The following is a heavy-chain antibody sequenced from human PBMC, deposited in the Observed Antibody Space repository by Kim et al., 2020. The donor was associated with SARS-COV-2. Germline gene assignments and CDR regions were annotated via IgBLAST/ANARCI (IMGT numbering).Heavy chain of an antibody. J-gene: IGHJ6*02. Sequence: GGSLRLSCAASGFTFSDYYMSWIRQAPGKGLEWVSYISSSGSTIYYADSVKGRFTISRDNAKNSLYLQMNSLRAEDTAVYYCARDPEREIAAAGGYYYYGMDVWGQGTTVTVSS. CDR1: GFTFSDYY. CDR2: ISSSGSTI. CDR3: ARDPEREIAAAGGYYYYGMDV. V-gene: IGHV3-11*01. D-gene: IGHD6-13*01.